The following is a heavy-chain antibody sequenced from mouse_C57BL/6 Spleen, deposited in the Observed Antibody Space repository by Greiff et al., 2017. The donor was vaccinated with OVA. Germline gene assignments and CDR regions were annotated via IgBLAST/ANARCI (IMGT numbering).Heavy chain of an antibody. J-gene: IGHJ4*01. Sequence: VQLQQSGAELVRPGTSVKVSCKASGYAFTNYLIEWVKQRPGQGLEWIGVINPGSGGTNYNEKFKGKATLTAEQSSRTAYMQLSSLTSEDSAVYFCARSRYGNYAMDYWGQGTSVTVSS. D-gene: IGHD2-1*01. CDR2: INPGSGGT. V-gene: IGHV1-54*01. CDR1: GYAFTNYL. CDR3: ARSRYGNYAMDY.